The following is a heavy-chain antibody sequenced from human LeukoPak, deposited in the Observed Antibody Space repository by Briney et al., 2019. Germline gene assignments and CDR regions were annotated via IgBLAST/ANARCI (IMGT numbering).Heavy chain of an antibody. CDR3: AREGGDAFDI. Sequence: GGSLRLSCAASGVTFSSYWMSWVRQAPGKGLEWVGNIKQDGSEKYYVDSVKGRFTISRDNAKNSLYLQMNSLRAEDTAVYYCAREGGDAFDIWGQGTMVTVSS. J-gene: IGHJ3*02. D-gene: IGHD1-26*01. V-gene: IGHV3-7*01. CDR1: GVTFSSYW. CDR2: IKQDGSEK.